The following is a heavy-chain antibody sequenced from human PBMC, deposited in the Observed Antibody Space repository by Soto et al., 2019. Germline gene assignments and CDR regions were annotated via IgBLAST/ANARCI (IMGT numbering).Heavy chain of an antibody. D-gene: IGHD2-15*01. CDR3: AKGSGYFDS. J-gene: IGHJ4*02. Sequence: PGGSLRLSCAASGFTFSSYALNWVRQAPGKGLEWVSSISASGGRAYYADSVKGRFTISRDNSKNTLYLQMNSLRAEDTAVYYCAKGSGYFDSWGQGTLVTVSS. CDR2: ISASGGRA. CDR1: GFTFSSYA. V-gene: IGHV3-23*01.